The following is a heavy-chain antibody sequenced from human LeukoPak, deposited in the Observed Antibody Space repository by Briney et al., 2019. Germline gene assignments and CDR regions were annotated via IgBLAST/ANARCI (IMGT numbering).Heavy chain of an antibody. CDR2: ISSSSSYI. Sequence: GSLRLSCAASGFTFSSYSMNWVRQAPGKGLEWVSSISSSSSYIYYADSVKGRFTISRDNAKNSLYLQMNSLRAEDTAVYYCARETDYGSGSYAGMPYYYYGMDVWGQGTTVTVSS. CDR1: GFTFSSYS. V-gene: IGHV3-21*01. J-gene: IGHJ6*02. CDR3: ARETDYGSGSYAGMPYYYYGMDV. D-gene: IGHD3-10*01.